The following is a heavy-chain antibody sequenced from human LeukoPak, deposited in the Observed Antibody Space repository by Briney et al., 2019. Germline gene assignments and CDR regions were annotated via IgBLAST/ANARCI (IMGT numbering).Heavy chain of an antibody. J-gene: IGHJ5*02. CDR3: AREVSAARLVPPEFDP. CDR1: GYTFTSYD. V-gene: IGHV1-8*01. Sequence: ASVKVSCKASGYTFTSYDINWVRQATGQGLEWMGWMNPNSGNTGYAQKFQGRVTTTRDTSTSTVYMELSSLRSEDTAVYYCAREVSAARLVPPEFDPWGQGTLVTVSS. CDR2: MNPNSGNT. D-gene: IGHD6-6*01.